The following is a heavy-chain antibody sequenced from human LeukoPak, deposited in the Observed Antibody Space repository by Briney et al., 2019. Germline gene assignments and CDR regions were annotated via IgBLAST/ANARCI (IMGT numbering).Heavy chain of an antibody. CDR2: ISAYNGNT. D-gene: IGHD6-19*01. Sequence: ASVKVSCKASGYTFTSYGISWVRQAPGQGLEWMGWISAYNGNTNYAQKLQGRVTMTTDTSTSTAYMELRSLRSDDTAVYCCARDFRIAVAGTPDYWGQGTLVTVSS. CDR3: ARDFRIAVAGTPDY. J-gene: IGHJ4*02. V-gene: IGHV1-18*01. CDR1: GYTFTSYG.